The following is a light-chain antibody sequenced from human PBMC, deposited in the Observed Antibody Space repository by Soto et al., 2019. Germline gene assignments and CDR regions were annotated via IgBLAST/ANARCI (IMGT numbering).Light chain of an antibody. J-gene: IGLJ1*01. Sequence: QSVLTQPASVSGSPGQSITISCTGTSSDVGGYNYVSWYQQHPGKATKLMIYEVSNRPSGVSNRFSGSKSGNTASLTISGLQAEDEADYYCSSYTSSRTLVFGTGTKLTVL. CDR2: EVS. CDR3: SSYTSSRTLV. V-gene: IGLV2-14*01. CDR1: SSDVGGYNY.